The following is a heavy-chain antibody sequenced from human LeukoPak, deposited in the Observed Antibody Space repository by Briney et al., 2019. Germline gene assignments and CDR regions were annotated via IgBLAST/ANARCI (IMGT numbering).Heavy chain of an antibody. Sequence: EASVKVSCKASGYPFTTYGISWVRQAPGQGLEWMGWINPNSGGTNYAQKFQGRVTMTRDTSISTAYMELSRLRSDDTAVYYCARLRRGDFWSGLNWFDPWGQGTLVTVSS. CDR2: INPNSGGT. CDR1: GYPFTTYG. CDR3: ARLRRGDFWSGLNWFDP. D-gene: IGHD3-3*01. J-gene: IGHJ5*02. V-gene: IGHV1-2*02.